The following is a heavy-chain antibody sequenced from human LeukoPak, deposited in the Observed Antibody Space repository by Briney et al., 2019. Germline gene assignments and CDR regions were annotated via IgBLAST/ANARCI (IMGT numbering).Heavy chain of an antibody. CDR2: TNNDGSST. J-gene: IGHJ5*02. CDR1: GFTFSSYW. D-gene: IGHD6-13*01. V-gene: IGHV3-74*01. Sequence: GGSLRLSCAASGFTFSSYWMHWVRQALGKGLVWVSRTNNDGSSTSYADSEKGRFTISRDNAKNTLYLQMNSLRAEDTAVYYCARPTKEGSSWYWWFDPWGQGTLVTVSS. CDR3: ARPTKEGSSWYWWFDP.